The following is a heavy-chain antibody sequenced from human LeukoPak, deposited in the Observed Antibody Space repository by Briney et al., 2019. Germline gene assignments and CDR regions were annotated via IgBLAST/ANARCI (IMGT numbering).Heavy chain of an antibody. CDR1: GGTFSSYA. CDR3: ARVRRWLQFPHPFDY. V-gene: IGHV1-69*13. Sequence: SVRVSCKASGGTFSSYAISWVRQAPGQGLEWMGGIIPIFGTANYAQKFQGRVTITADESTSTAYMELSSLRSEDTAVYYCARVRRWLQFPHPFDYWGQGTLVTVSS. J-gene: IGHJ4*02. D-gene: IGHD5-24*01. CDR2: IIPIFGTA.